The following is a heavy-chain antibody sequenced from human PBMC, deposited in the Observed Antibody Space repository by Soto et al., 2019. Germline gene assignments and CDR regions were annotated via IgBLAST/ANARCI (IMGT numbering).Heavy chain of an antibody. CDR1: GYTFTGYY. Sequence: QVQLVQSGAEVKKPGASVKVSCKASGYTFTGYYMHWVRQAPGQGLEWMRWINPNSGGTNYAQKFQGWVTMTRDTSISTAYMELSRLRSDDTAVYYCARGGWTMVRGVMGAFDIWGQGTMVTVSS. CDR3: ARGGWTMVRGVMGAFDI. V-gene: IGHV1-2*04. J-gene: IGHJ3*02. D-gene: IGHD3-10*01. CDR2: INPNSGGT.